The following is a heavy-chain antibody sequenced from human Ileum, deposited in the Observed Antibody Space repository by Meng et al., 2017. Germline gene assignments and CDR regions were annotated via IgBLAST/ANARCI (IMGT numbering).Heavy chain of an antibody. D-gene: IGHD6-6*01. CDR1: GFTFSNYA. CDR3: GRGRASFYFDF. CDR2: IHAGSGDT. V-gene: IGHV1-3*01. J-gene: IGHJ4*01. Sequence: QAQCVQPGAEVKNPGPTVRISCKASGFTFSNYAIYWARQAPGQSLEWLGWIHAGSGDTKFSQTFQGRLTFDRDTSADTVYMELSSLTSGDRAVYYCGRGRASFYFDFLGQGTLVTVSS.